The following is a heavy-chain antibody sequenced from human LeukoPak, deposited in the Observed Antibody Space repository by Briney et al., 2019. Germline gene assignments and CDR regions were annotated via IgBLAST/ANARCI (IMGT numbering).Heavy chain of an antibody. Sequence: LGGSLRLSCAVSGITLSNYGMSWVRQAPGKGLEWVAGISDSGGRTNYADSVKGRFTISRDNPKNTLYLQMNSLRAEDTAVYFCAKRGVVIRVILVGFHKEAYYFDSWGRGALVTVSS. CDR1: GITLSNYG. J-gene: IGHJ4*02. CDR3: AKRGVVIRVILVGFHKEAYYFDS. CDR2: ISDSGGRT. D-gene: IGHD3-22*01. V-gene: IGHV3-23*01.